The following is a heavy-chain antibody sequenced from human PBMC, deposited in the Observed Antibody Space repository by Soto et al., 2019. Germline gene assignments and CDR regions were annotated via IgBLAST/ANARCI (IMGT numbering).Heavy chain of an antibody. Sequence: PTGTLSLTCTVSGGSISSYFWSWIRQPPGKGLEWIGYIYYSGSTNYNPSLKSRVTISVDTSKNQFSLKLSSVTAADTAVYYCAREGSAGPYGSGSYYDNWFDPWGQGTLVTVSS. CDR1: GGSISSYF. D-gene: IGHD3-10*01. V-gene: IGHV4-59*01. CDR2: IYYSGST. CDR3: AREGSAGPYGSGSYYDNWFDP. J-gene: IGHJ5*02.